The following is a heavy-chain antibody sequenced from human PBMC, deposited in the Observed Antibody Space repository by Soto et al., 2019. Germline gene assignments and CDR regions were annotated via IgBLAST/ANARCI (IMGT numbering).Heavy chain of an antibody. CDR1: GFPFNDYY. Sequence: GALRLSCATSGFPFNDYYMTWIRQAPGKGLEWLSHISPKSTFRNYADSVKGRFTISRDNTESSLFLQMNSLGVDDTAVYSCVRGGGGGLFEHWGQGVLVTVSS. J-gene: IGHJ4*02. V-gene: IGHV3-11*06. CDR3: VRGGGGGLFEH. D-gene: IGHD2-21*01. CDR2: ISPKSTFR.